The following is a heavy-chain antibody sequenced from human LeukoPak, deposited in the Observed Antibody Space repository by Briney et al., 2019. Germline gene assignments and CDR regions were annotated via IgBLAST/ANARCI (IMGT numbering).Heavy chain of an antibody. CDR2: ISYSGST. J-gene: IGHJ4*02. V-gene: IGHV4-59*01. Sequence: SETLSLTCTVSGGSISSYYWSWIRQPPGKGLEWIGYISYSGSTNYNPSLKSRVTISVDTSKNQFSLKLSSVTAADTAVYYCARVFDRVDSSGYLLFDYWGQGTLVTVSS. CDR3: ARVFDRVDSSGYLLFDY. D-gene: IGHD3-22*01. CDR1: GGSISSYY.